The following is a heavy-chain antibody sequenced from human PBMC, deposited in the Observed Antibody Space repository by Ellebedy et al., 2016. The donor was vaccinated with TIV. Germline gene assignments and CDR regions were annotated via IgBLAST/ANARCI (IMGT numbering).Heavy chain of an antibody. D-gene: IGHD6-13*01. CDR1: GGSFSGYY. CDR3: ARGFRSNQYTPLSIAAAGNRKYYFDY. CDR2: INHSGST. V-gene: IGHV4-34*01. J-gene: IGHJ4*02. Sequence: SETLSLTCAVYGGSFSGYYWSWIRQPPGKGLEWIGEINHSGSTNYNPSLKSRVTISVDTSKNQFSLKLSSVTAADTAVYYCARGFRSNQYTPLSIAAAGNRKYYFDYWGQGTLVTVSS.